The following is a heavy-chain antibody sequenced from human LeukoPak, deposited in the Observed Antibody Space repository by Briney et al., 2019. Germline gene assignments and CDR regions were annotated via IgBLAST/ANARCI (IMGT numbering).Heavy chain of an antibody. CDR3: ARTTNYCSSTSCYLHANYGMDV. D-gene: IGHD2-2*01. V-gene: IGHV1-58*01. CDR1: GFTFTSSA. CDR2: IVVGSGNT. J-gene: IGHJ6*02. Sequence: AASVTVSCKASGFTFTSSAVQWVRQARGQRLEWIGWIVVGSGNTNYAQKFQERVTITRDTSISTAYMELSRLRSDDTAVYYCARTTNYCSSTSCYLHANYGMDVWGQGTTVTVSS.